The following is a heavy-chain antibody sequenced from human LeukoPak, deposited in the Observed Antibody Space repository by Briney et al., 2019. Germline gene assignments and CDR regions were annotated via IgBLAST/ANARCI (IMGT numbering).Heavy chain of an antibody. CDR3: VRASGSFDY. J-gene: IGHJ4*02. Sequence: GGSLRPSCAASGFTFSDYGIRWVRQAPGKGLEWEAVIWSDGSNKYYVDSVKGRFTISRDNSKKTLYLQMNSLRVEDTAVYYCVRASGSFDYWGQGTLVTVSS. CDR2: IWSDGSNK. D-gene: IGHD3-10*01. CDR1: GFTFSDYG. V-gene: IGHV3-33*01.